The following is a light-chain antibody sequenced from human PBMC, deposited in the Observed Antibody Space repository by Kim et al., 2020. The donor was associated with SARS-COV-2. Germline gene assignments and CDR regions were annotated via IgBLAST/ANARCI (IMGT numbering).Light chain of an antibody. CDR3: SSYSSSSTLV. CDR2: DVT. V-gene: IGLV2-14*03. Sequence: QSALTQPASVSGSPGQSITISCTGTKSDIGDYNYVSWYQQHPGEAPKLIIHDVTDRPSGVSDRFSGSKSASTASLTISGLQAEDEADYFCSSYSSSSTLVFGGGTKVTVL. CDR1: KSDIGDYNY. J-gene: IGLJ3*02.